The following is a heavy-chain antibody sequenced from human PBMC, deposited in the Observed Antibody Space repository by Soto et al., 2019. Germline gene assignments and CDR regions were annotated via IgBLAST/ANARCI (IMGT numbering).Heavy chain of an antibody. CDR2: IIPIFGTA. D-gene: IGHD3-3*01. CDR1: GGTFSSYA. V-gene: IGHV1-69*01. CDR3: ARTHYDFWSGYWKANQIDY. Sequence: QVQLVQSGAEVKKPGSSVKVSCKASGGTFSSYAISWVRQAPGQGLEWMGGIIPIFGTANYAQKFQGRVTITADESTSTAYRALSSLRSEDTAVYYCARTHYDFWSGYWKANQIDYWGQGTLVTVSS. J-gene: IGHJ4*02.